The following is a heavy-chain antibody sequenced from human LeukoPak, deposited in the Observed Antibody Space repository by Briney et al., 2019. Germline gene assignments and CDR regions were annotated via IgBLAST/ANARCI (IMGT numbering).Heavy chain of an antibody. Sequence: GGSLRLSCAASGFTFSSYAMHWVRQAPGKGLEWVAVISYDGSNKYYADSVKGRFTISRDNSKNTLYLQMNSLRAEDTAVYYCAAHASFDIWGQGTMVTVSS. V-gene: IGHV3-30-3*01. CDR1: GFTFSSYA. D-gene: IGHD2-2*01. J-gene: IGHJ3*02. CDR3: AAHASFDI. CDR2: ISYDGSNK.